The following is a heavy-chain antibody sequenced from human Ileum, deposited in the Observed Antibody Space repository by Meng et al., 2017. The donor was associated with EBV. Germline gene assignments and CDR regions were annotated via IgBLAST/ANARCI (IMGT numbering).Heavy chain of an antibody. V-gene: IGHV1-18*01. J-gene: IGHJ4*02. D-gene: IGHD6-13*01. CDR1: GFTFTNYG. CDR2: ISANNGDR. CDR3: ARKPTSAALDY. Sequence: QVQLLQSGAEVTTPGASVKVSCKASGFTFTNYGFTWVRQAPGQGLEWMGWISANNGDRHYAQKFQDRVTLTTDGYTPTVYTELRSLRSDDTAVYFCARKPTSAALDYWGQGTLVTVSS.